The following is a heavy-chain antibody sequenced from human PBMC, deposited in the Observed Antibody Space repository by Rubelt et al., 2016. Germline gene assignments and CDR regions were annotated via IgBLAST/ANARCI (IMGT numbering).Heavy chain of an antibody. V-gene: IGHV3-30*04. D-gene: IGHD3-10*01. CDR2: ISYDGSNK. J-gene: IGHJ5*02. CDR1: A. Sequence: AMHWVRQAPGKGLEWVAVISYDGSNKYYADSVKGRFTISRDNSKNTLYLQMNSLRAEDTAVYYCARALVRTNWFDPWGQGTLVTVSS. CDR3: ARALVRTNWFDP.